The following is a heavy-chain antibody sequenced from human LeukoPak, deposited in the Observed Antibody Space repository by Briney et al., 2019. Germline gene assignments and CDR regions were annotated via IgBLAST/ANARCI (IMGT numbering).Heavy chain of an antibody. CDR3: ARGGSMDILTSVPFDY. J-gene: IGHJ4*02. CDR1: GYTFTSYG. Sequence: GASVKVSCKASGYTFTSYGISWVRQAPGQGLEWMGWISAYNGNTNYAQKLQGRVTMTTDTSTSTAYMELRSLRSDDTAVYYCARGGSMDILTSVPFDYWGQGTLVTVSS. D-gene: IGHD3-9*01. V-gene: IGHV1-18*01. CDR2: ISAYNGNT.